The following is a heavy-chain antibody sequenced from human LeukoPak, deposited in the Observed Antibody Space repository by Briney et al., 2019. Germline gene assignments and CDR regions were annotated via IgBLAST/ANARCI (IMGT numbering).Heavy chain of an antibody. D-gene: IGHD5-12*01. CDR1: GYTFTSYY. CDR3: AISTFSRYHPGPLPH. J-gene: IGHJ4*02. Sequence: GASVKVSCKASGYTFTSYYMHWVRQAPGQGLEWMGWINPNSGGTNYAQKFQGRVTMTRDTSISTAYMELSRLRSDDTAVYYCAISTFSRYHPGPLPHWGQGTLVTVSS. V-gene: IGHV1-2*02. CDR2: INPNSGGT.